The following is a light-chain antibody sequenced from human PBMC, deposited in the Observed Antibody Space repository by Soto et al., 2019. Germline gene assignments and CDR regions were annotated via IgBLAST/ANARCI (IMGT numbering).Light chain of an antibody. CDR2: KNN. CDR1: SSNIESNT. V-gene: IGLV1-44*01. J-gene: IGLJ3*02. CDR3: ASWDDSLNGRV. Sequence: QSVLTQPPSASGTPGQRVTISCSGSSSNIESNTGNWYQQLPGTAPQLLIYKNNRRPSWVPDRCSGSKSGTSASLAISGRQSEDEADDYCASWDDSLNGRVFGGGTKLTVL.